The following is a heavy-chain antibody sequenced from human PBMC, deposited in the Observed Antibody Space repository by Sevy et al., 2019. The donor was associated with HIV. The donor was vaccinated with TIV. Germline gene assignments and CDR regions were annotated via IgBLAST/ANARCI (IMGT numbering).Heavy chain of an antibody. CDR3: EGCTKPHDY. V-gene: IGHV3-23*01. J-gene: IGHJ4*02. CDR2: FSFGCGKI. CDR1: GFTFSKYS. Sequence: GGSLKLSCAASGFTFSKYSMSWIRQTPGKGLEWVSTFSFGCGKINYSDSVKGRFTISRDDSRNTFYLQMNSLRAEDTAICAREGCTKPHDYWGQGTVVTVSS. D-gene: IGHD2-8*01.